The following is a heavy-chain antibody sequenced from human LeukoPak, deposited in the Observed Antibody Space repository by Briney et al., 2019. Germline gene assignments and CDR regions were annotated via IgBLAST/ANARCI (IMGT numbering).Heavy chain of an antibody. CDR2: VRFDESNE. Sequence: GGSLRLSCTASGFTFSNYGMHWVRQAPAKGLEWVAFVRFDESNEYYADSMKGRFTISRDNSKNTLYLQMNSLRAEDTAVYYCAKAFGSWYSFDYWGQGTLVTVSS. CDR3: AKAFGSWYSFDY. D-gene: IGHD6-13*01. J-gene: IGHJ4*02. CDR1: GFTFSNYG. V-gene: IGHV3-30*02.